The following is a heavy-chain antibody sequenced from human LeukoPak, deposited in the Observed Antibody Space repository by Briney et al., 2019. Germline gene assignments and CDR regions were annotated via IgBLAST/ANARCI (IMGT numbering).Heavy chain of an antibody. Sequence: GGSLRLSCAASGFAFSSYGMHWVRQAPGKGLEWVAYIHYDSTTEDYADSVKGRFTISRDNSKNTLYLQMGSLRAEDMAVYYCARSAYYDILTAFGYYYYMDVWGKGTTVTVSS. CDR2: IHYDSTTE. J-gene: IGHJ6*03. D-gene: IGHD3-9*01. V-gene: IGHV3-30*02. CDR1: GFAFSSYG. CDR3: ARSAYYDILTAFGYYYYMDV.